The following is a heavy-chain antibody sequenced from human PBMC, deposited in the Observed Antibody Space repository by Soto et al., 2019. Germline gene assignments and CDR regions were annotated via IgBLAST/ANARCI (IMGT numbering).Heavy chain of an antibody. D-gene: IGHD1-1*01. CDR3: AKDLVWGLEATLDY. CDR2: ISGSGGST. CDR1: GFTFSSYA. Sequence: EVQLLESGGGLVQPGGSLRLSCAASGFTFSSYAMSWVRQAPGKGLEWVSAISGSGGSTYYADSVKGRFTISRDNSKNTLYLQMNSLRAEDTAVYFCAKDLVWGLEATLDYWGQGTLVTVSS. V-gene: IGHV3-23*01. J-gene: IGHJ4*02.